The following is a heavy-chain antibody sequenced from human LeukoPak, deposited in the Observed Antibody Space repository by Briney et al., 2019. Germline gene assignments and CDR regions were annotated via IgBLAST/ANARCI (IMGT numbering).Heavy chain of an antibody. CDR1: GFTFSSYS. V-gene: IGHV3-21*01. D-gene: IGHD1-26*01. CDR2: ISSSSSYI. CDR3: ARDTGSGSYPPG. J-gene: IGHJ4*02. Sequence: GGSLRLSCAASGFTFSSYSMNWVRQAPGKGLEWVSSISSSSSYIYYADSVKGRFTISRDNAKNSLYLQMKSLRAEDTAVYYCARDTGSGSYPPGWGQGTLVTVSS.